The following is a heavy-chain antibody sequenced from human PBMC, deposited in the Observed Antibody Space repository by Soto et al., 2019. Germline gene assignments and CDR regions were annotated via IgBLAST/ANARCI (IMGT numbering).Heavy chain of an antibody. CDR2: IYYTGST. V-gene: IGHV4-39*01. J-gene: IGHJ5*02. CDR3: ARRIAVAGTDWFDP. D-gene: IGHD6-19*01. CDR1: GGSISSSTYY. Sequence: PSETLSLTCTVSGGSISSSTYYWDWIRQPPGKGLEWIGTIYYTGSTYYNPSLKSRVTISADTSKTQFSLKLSSVTAADTAVYYCARRIAVAGTDWFDPWGQGIMVTVSS.